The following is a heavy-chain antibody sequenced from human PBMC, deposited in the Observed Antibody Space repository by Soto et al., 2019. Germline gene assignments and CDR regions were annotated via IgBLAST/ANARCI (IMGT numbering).Heavy chain of an antibody. CDR3: ARESEDLTSNFDY. CDR2: ISSTTNYI. Sequence: GGSLRLSCAASGLTFTRYSMNWVRQAPGKGLEWVSSISSTTNYIYYGDSMKGRFTISRDNAKNSLYLEMNSLRAEDTAVYYCARESEDLTSNFDYWGQGTLVTVSS. V-gene: IGHV3-21*06. CDR1: GLTFTRYS. J-gene: IGHJ4*02.